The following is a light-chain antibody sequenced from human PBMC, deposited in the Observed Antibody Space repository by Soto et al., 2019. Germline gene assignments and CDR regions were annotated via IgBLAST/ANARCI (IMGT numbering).Light chain of an antibody. CDR2: DAS. J-gene: IGKJ4*01. V-gene: IGKV3-11*01. CDR1: QSVSSY. Sequence: EIVLTQSPATLSLSPGERATLSCRASQSVSSYLAWYHQKPGQAPRLLIYDASNKATGIPARFSGSGSGTDFTLTISILEPEDFAFYYCQQRSNWPLTFGGGTKVEIK. CDR3: QQRSNWPLT.